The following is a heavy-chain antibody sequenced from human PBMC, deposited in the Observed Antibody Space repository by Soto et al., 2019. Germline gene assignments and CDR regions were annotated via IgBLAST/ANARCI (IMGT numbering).Heavy chain of an antibody. V-gene: IGHV4-39*07. Sequence: SETLSLTCTVSGGSISSSSYYWGWIRQPPGKGLEWIGSIYYSGSTYYNPSLKSRVTISLDTSKNQFSLKLSSVTAADTAVYYCAREYYDSWSGYFRGWFDPWGQGNQVTVSS. D-gene: IGHD3-3*01. CDR1: GGSISSSSYY. J-gene: IGHJ5*02. CDR2: IYYSGST. CDR3: AREYYDSWSGYFRGWFDP.